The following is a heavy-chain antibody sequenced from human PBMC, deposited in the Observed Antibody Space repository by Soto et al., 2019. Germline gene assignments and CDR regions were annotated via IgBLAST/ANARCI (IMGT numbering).Heavy chain of an antibody. CDR1: GFTFSSYA. V-gene: IGHV3-23*01. Sequence: PGGSLRLSCAASGFTFSSYAMSWVRQAPGKGLEWVSAISGSGGSTYYADSVKGRFTISRDNSKNTLYLQMNSLRAEDMAVYYCAKVGYISSSFGMDVWGQGTTVTVSS. CDR3: AKVGYISSSFGMDV. CDR2: ISGSGGST. D-gene: IGHD6-13*01. J-gene: IGHJ6*02.